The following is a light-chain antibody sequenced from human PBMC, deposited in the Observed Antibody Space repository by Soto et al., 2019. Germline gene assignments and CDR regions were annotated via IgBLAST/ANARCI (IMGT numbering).Light chain of an antibody. CDR3: QQYGGSPRT. Sequence: EIVLTQSPATLSLSPGERATLSCRASQSFRGYLAWYQQKPGQAPRLLIYDASNRATGIPARFSGSGSGTDFTLTISSLEPEDFAVYYCQQYGGSPRTFGQGTKVEVK. J-gene: IGKJ1*01. CDR2: DAS. V-gene: IGKV3-11*01. CDR1: QSFRGY.